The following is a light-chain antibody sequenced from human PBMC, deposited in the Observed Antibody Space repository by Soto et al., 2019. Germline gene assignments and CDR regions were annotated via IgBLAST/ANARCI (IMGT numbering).Light chain of an antibody. J-gene: IGKJ1*01. CDR2: DAS. Sequence: EIVLTQSPATLSLSPGERATLSCRASQSVSSYFAWYQQRPGQAPRLLIYDASNRATGIPARFSGSGSGTDFTLTISSLEPEEFAVYYCQQRSDWPLPFGQGTKVEIK. CDR3: QQRSDWPLP. V-gene: IGKV3-11*01. CDR1: QSVSSY.